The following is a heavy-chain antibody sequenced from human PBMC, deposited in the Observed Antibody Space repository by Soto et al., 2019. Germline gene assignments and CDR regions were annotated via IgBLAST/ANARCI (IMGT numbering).Heavy chain of an antibody. CDR1: GYTFTSYY. CDR3: ARGPPPGDYDSSLDY. CDR2: INPSGGST. J-gene: IGHJ4*02. Sequence: ASVKVSCKASGYTFTSYYMHWVRQAPGQGLEWMGIINPSGGSTSYAQKFQGRVTMTRDTSTSTVYMELSSLRSEDTAVYYCARGPPPGDYDSSLDYWGQGTLVTVSS. D-gene: IGHD4-17*01. V-gene: IGHV1-46*01.